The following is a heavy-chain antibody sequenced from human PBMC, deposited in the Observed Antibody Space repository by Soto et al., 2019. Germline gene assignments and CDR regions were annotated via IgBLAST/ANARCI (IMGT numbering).Heavy chain of an antibody. CDR1: GGSISSYY. Sequence: QVQLQESGPGLVKPSETLSLTCTVSGGSISSYYWSWIRQPPGKGLEWIGYIYYSGSNNYNPSLKSRVTISVDTSKNQFSLTLSSVTAADTAVYYCAREGYSSGYYYYYGMDVWGQGTTVTVSS. CDR3: AREGYSSGYYYYYGMDV. D-gene: IGHD3-22*01. V-gene: IGHV4-59*01. CDR2: IYYSGSN. J-gene: IGHJ6*02.